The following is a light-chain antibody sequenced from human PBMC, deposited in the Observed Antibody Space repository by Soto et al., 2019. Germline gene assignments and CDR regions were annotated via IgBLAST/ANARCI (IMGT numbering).Light chain of an antibody. V-gene: IGLV3-21*04. CDR1: NIGSKS. J-gene: IGLJ2*01. CDR3: QVWDSSRDHVV. Sequence: SYELTQPPSVSVAPGKTARITCGGNNIGSKSVHWYQQKPGQAPVLVIYYDSDRPSGIPERFSGSNSGTTATLTISRVEAGDEADYYCQVWDSSRDHVVFGGGTKLTVL. CDR2: YDS.